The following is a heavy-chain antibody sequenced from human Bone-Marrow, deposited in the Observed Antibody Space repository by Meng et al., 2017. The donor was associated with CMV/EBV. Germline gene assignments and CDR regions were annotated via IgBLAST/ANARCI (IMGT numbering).Heavy chain of an antibody. V-gene: IGHV1-8*01. CDR1: GYTFTSYD. CDR3: ARKTWSSSTIAEDYYFDY. D-gene: IGHD6-6*01. J-gene: IGHJ4*02. CDR2: MNPNSGNT. Sequence: ASVKVSCKASGYTFTSYDINWVRQATGQGLEWMGWMNPNSGNTGYAQKFQGRVTMTRNTSISTAYMELSSLRSEDTAVYYCARKTWSSSTIAEDYYFDYWGQGTLVTVSS.